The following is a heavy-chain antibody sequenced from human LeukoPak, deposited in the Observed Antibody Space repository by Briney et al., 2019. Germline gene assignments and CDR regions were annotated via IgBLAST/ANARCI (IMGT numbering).Heavy chain of an antibody. J-gene: IGHJ4*02. V-gene: IGHV3-33*01. Sequence: GGSLRLSCAASGFTFSSYGMHWVRQAPGKGLEWVAVIWYDGSNKYYADSVKGRFTISRDNSKNTLYLQMNSLRAEDTAVYYCAREPPYDYGGSAFDYWGQGTLVTVS. CDR1: GFTFSSYG. CDR2: IWYDGSNK. D-gene: IGHD4-23*01. CDR3: AREPPYDYGGSAFDY.